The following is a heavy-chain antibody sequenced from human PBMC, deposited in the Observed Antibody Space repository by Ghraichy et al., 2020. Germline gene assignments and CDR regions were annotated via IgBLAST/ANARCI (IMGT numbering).Heavy chain of an antibody. Sequence: WRGWISAYNGNTNYAQKLQGRVTMTTDTSTSTAYMELRSLRSDDTAVYYCARDNLPHPEGGDYWGQGTL. CDR2: ISAYNGNT. V-gene: IGHV1-18*01. J-gene: IGHJ4*02. D-gene: IGHD1-14*01. CDR3: ARDNLPHPEGGDY.